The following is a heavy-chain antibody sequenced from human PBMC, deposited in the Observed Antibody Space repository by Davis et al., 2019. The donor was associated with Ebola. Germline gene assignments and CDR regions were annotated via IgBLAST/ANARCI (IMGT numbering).Heavy chain of an antibody. CDR2: ISGSGGST. J-gene: IGHJ6*02. CDR3: AKGMSRSAYYAMDV. V-gene: IGHV3-23*01. Sequence: GESLKISCAASGFTFSSYAMSWVRQAPGKGLEWVSAISGSGGSTYYADSVKGRFTISRDNSKNTLYLQMNSLRAEDTAVYYCAKGMSRSAYYAMDVWGQGTTVTVSS. D-gene: IGHD2-8*01. CDR1: GFTFSSYA.